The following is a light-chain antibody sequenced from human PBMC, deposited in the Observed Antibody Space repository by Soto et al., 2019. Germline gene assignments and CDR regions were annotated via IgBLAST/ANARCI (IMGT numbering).Light chain of an antibody. CDR3: QQRTNWPLSIT. CDR1: QSISNY. Sequence: EIVLTQSPATLSLSPGERATLSCRASQSISNYLAWYQQKPGQAPRLLIYGASNGAAGIPARFSGSGSGTDFTLTISSLEPEDFAVYYCQQRTNWPLSITFGQGTRLEIK. V-gene: IGKV3-11*01. J-gene: IGKJ5*01. CDR2: GAS.